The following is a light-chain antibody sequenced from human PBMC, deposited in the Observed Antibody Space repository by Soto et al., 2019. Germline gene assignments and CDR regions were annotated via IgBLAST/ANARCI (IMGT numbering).Light chain of an antibody. CDR1: SSDLGSYDF. CDR2: EVN. J-gene: IGLJ1*01. V-gene: IGLV2-14*01. Sequence: QSVLTQPASVSGSPGQSITISCTGTSSDLGSYDFVSWYQQHPGKAPKLIIYEVNYRPSGSSNRFSGSKSGNTASLTISGLQTDDDADYYCSSYTTTSTFVFGTGTKLTVL. CDR3: SSYTTTSTFV.